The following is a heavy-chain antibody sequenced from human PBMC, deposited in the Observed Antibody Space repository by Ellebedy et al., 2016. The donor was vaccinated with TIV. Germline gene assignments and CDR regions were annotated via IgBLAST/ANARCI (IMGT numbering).Heavy chain of an antibody. J-gene: IGHJ5*02. V-gene: IGHV1-69*05. Sequence: SVKVSCXASGGIFSSYAISWVRQAPGQGLEWMGGIIPIFGTANYAQKFQGRVTMTTDTSTSTAYMELRSLRSDDTAVYYCASTPQREYSGYDSEDNYHDGYNWFDPWGQGTLVTVSS. CDR2: IIPIFGTA. CDR3: ASTPQREYSGYDSEDNYHDGYNWFDP. D-gene: IGHD5-12*01. CDR1: GGIFSSYA.